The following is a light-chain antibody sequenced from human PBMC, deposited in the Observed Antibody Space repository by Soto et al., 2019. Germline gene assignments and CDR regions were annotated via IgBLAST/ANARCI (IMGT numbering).Light chain of an antibody. J-gene: IGLJ2*01. Sequence: QSVLTQPPSASGSPGQSVTISCTGTSSDVGGYNYVSWYQQHPGKAPKLMIYEVSKRPSGVPDRFSGSKSGNTASLTVSGLQAEDEADYYCSSYAGTLAVVFGGGTKLTV. CDR1: SSDVGGYNY. CDR3: SSYAGTLAVV. V-gene: IGLV2-8*01. CDR2: EVS.